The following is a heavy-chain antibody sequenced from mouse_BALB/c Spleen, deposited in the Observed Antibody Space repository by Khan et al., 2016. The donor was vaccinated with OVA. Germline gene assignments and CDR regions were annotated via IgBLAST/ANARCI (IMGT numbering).Heavy chain of an antibody. V-gene: IGHV1-77*01. CDR3: ASRNYFGYTFAY. D-gene: IGHD1-2*01. CDR2: IYPGSGDT. Sequence: QVQLQQSGAELARPGASVKLSCKASGYTFTDYYINWVKQRTGQGLEWIGEIYPGSGDTYYNEKFKDKATLTADKSSTTAYLQLSSLTSEDSAVXYCASRNYFGYTFAYWGQGTLVTVSA. J-gene: IGHJ3*01. CDR1: GYTFTDYY.